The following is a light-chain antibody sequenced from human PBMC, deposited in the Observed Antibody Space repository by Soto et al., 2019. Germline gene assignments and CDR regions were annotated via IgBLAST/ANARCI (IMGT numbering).Light chain of an antibody. CDR1: QSVSSY. Sequence: EILLTQSPDTLSLSPGDRATLSCRASQSVSSYLAWYQQKPGQPPRLLIYDASRRATGIPARFSGSGSGTDFTLTISSLEPEDFAVYYCHQRSNWPQTFGQGTKVEIK. CDR2: DAS. V-gene: IGKV3-11*01. CDR3: HQRSNWPQT. J-gene: IGKJ1*01.